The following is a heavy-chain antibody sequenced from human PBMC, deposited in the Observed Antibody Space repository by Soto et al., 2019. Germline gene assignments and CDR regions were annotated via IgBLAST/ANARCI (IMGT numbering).Heavy chain of an antibody. CDR1: GFTFSSYS. CDR2: ISSSSSYI. V-gene: IGHV3-21*01. Sequence: GGSLRLSCAASGFTFSSYSMNWVRQAPGKGLEWVSSISSSSSYIYYADSVKGRFTISRDNAKNSLYLQMNSLRAEDTAVYYCARYRYSSSRDTDFDYWGQGTLVTVAS. J-gene: IGHJ4*02. D-gene: IGHD6-13*01. CDR3: ARYRYSSSRDTDFDY.